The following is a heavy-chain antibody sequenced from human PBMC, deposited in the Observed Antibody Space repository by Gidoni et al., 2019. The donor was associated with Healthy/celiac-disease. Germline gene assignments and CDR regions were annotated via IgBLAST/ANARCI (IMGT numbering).Heavy chain of an antibody. D-gene: IGHD6-13*01. J-gene: IGHJ4*02. CDR3: AREGVEGLAAAGYYFDY. V-gene: IGHV3-21*01. CDR2: ISSSSSYI. CDR1: GFTFSSSR. Sequence: EVQLVESGGGLVKPGGSLRLSCAASGFTFSSSRMNWVRQAPGKGLEWVSSISSSSSYIYYADSVKGRFTSSRDNAKNSLYLQMNSLRAEDTAVYYCAREGVEGLAAAGYYFDYWGQGTLVTVSS.